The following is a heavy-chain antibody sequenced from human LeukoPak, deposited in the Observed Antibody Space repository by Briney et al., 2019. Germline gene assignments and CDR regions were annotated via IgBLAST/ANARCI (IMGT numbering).Heavy chain of an antibody. CDR2: IHRDGSEK. J-gene: IGHJ3*02. CDR1: GFTFSTYW. V-gene: IGHV3-7*01. D-gene: IGHD2-2*01. Sequence: GGSLRLSCAASGFTFSTYWMSWVRQAPGKGPEWVANIHRDGSEKYCVDSVKGRFTLSRDNARNSVYLEMNSLRAEDTAVYYCAREGAHCGSNSCYGFRAFDTWGQGTMVTVSS. CDR3: AREGAHCGSNSCYGFRAFDT.